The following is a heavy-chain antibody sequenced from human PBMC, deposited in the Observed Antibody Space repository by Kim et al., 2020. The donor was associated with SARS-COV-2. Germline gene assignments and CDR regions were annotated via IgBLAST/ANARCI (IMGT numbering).Heavy chain of an antibody. CDR3: AREKTTVLPPNYYYYGMDV. CDR1: GFTVSSNY. V-gene: IGHV3-53*01. D-gene: IGHD4-17*01. Sequence: GGSLRLSCAASGFTVSSNYMSWVRQAPGKGLEWVSVIYSGGSTYYADSVKGRFTISRDNSKNTLYLQMNSLRAEDTAVYYCAREKTTVLPPNYYYYGMDVWGQGTTVTVSS. J-gene: IGHJ6*02. CDR2: IYSGGST.